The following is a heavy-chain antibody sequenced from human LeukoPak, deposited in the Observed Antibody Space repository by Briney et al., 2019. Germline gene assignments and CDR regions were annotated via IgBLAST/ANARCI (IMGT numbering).Heavy chain of an antibody. CDR3: AKRGVVIRVILVGFHKQAYYFDS. V-gene: IGHV3-23*01. J-gene: IGHJ4*02. D-gene: IGHD3-22*01. CDR1: GFTFSNYG. CDR2: ISDTGGST. Sequence: GGSLRLSCAASGFTFSNYGISWVRQAPGKGLEWVAGISDTGGSTNYADSVKGRFTISRDNPKNTLYLQMNSLRAEDTAVYFCAKRGVVIRVILVGFHKQAYYFDSWGQGALVTVSS.